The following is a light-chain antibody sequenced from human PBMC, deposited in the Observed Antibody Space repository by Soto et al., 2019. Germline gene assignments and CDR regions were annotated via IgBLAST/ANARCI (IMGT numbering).Light chain of an antibody. Sequence: QPVLTQPASVSGSLGQSITISCTGTSGDVGAYNFVSWFQHYPGKAPKIILYDVISRPSGVSNRFSGSKSGNTATLTISGLQAEDEANYYCSSFTTTDILVLGGGTQLTVL. CDR2: DVI. V-gene: IGLV2-14*03. CDR1: SGDVGAYNF. J-gene: IGLJ3*02. CDR3: SSFTTTDILV.